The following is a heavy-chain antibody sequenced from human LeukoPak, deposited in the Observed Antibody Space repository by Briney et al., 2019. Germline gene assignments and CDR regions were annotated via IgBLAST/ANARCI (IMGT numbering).Heavy chain of an antibody. CDR1: GFTFSTYW. D-gene: IGHD4-11*01. J-gene: IGHJ4*02. CDR2: IKEDGSEK. Sequence: GGSLRLSCVASGFTFSTYWMNWVRQAPGKGLEGVATIKEDGSEKFYVDSVKGRFTISRDNAKNSLYLQMNSLRPEDTAVYYSARALSIGTTVLDYWGQGTLVTVSS. V-gene: IGHV3-7*01. CDR3: ARALSIGTTVLDY.